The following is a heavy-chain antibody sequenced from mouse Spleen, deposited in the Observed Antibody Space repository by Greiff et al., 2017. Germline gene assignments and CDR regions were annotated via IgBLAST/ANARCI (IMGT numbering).Heavy chain of an antibody. V-gene: IGHV5-9-3*01. Sequence: DVKLVESGGGLVKPGGSLKLSCAASGFTFSSYAMSWVRQTPEKRLEWVATISSGGSYTYYPDSVKGRFTISRDNAKNTLYLQMSSLRSEDTAMYYCARHEVREGFDYWGQGTTLTVSS. CDR3: ARHEVREGFDY. D-gene: IGHD2-14*01. CDR1: GFTFSSYA. CDR2: ISSGGSYT. J-gene: IGHJ2*01.